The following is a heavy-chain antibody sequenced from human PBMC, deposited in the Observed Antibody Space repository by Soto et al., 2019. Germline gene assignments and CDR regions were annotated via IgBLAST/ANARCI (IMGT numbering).Heavy chain of an antibody. CDR2: IYSSGST. CDR1: GGSISNYY. CDR3: ARHRHSAHYEFDY. V-gene: IGHV4-59*08. D-gene: IGHD4-17*01. J-gene: IGHJ4*02. Sequence: ETLSLTCTVSGGSISNYYWSWIRQPPGKGMEWIGYIYSSGSTKHNLSLKSRVTISVDTSKNQFSLKLTSVTAADTAVYFCARHRHSAHYEFDYSGPGMFVTVSS.